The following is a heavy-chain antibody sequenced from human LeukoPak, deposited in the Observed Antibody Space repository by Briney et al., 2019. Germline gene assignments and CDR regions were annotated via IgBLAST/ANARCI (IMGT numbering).Heavy chain of an antibody. D-gene: IGHD1-26*01. J-gene: IGHJ3*02. CDR2: IIPILGIA. Sequence: SVKVSCKASGGTFSSYAISWVRQAPGQGLEWMGRIIPILGIANYAQKFQGRVTITADKSTSTAYMELSSLRSEDTAVYYCARGSSLTYDAFDIWGQGTMVTVSS. CDR3: ARGSSLTYDAFDI. V-gene: IGHV1-69*04. CDR1: GGTFSSYA.